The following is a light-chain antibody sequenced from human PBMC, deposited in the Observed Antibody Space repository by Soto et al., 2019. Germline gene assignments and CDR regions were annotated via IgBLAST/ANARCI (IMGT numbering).Light chain of an antibody. CDR3: HQYGTSPRT. Sequence: EIVLTQSPGTLSLSPGERATLSCRASQSVSNTYLAWYQQKPGQAPRLLIYGASSRATGIPDRFSGSGSETDFTLTISSLEPEDFAVYFCHQYGTSPRTFGPGTKVEF. CDR1: QSVSNTY. J-gene: IGKJ1*01. CDR2: GAS. V-gene: IGKV3-20*01.